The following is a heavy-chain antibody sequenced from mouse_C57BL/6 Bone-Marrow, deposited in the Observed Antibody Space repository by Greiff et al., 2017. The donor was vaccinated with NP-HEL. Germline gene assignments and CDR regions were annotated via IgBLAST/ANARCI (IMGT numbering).Heavy chain of an antibody. V-gene: IGHV1-64*01. CDR2: IHPNSGST. J-gene: IGHJ3*01. D-gene: IGHD2-2*01. CDR3: AKAGGYPWFAY. Sequence: QVQLKQPGAELVKPGASVKLSCKASGYTFTSYWMHWVKQRPGQGLEWIGMIHPNSGSTNYNEKFKSKATLTVDKSSSTAYMQLSSLTSEDSAVYYCAKAGGYPWFAYWGQGTLVTVSA. CDR1: GYTFTSYW.